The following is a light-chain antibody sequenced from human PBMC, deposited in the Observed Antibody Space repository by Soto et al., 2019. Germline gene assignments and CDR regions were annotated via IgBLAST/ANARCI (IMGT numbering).Light chain of an antibody. V-gene: IGKV3-20*01. CDR3: QHNVSVPYT. CDR2: GAF. CDR1: ESISRDY. J-gene: IGKJ2*01. Sequence: EIVLTQSPGTLSLSPGQRATLSCRASESISRDYLAWYQQRLAQVPRLLIYGAFSGATGISDRFSCSWSGTYVTVNISILEPVEFSRYDTQHNVSVPYTYGQGTKVESK.